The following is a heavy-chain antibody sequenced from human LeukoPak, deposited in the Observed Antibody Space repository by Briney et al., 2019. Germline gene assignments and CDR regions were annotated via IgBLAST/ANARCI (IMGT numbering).Heavy chain of an antibody. D-gene: IGHD3-22*01. V-gene: IGHV3-21*01. J-gene: IGHJ4*02. CDR2: ISSGRGYI. Sequence: GGSLRLSCAASGFTFSTYSMNWVRQAPGKGLGWVSYISSGRGYIYYAGSVKGRFSIFRDNAKNSLYLQMNSLRAEDTAVYYCARQCYYYDSNESCDYWGQGTLVTVSS. CDR3: ARQCYYYDSNESCDY. CDR1: GFTFSTYS.